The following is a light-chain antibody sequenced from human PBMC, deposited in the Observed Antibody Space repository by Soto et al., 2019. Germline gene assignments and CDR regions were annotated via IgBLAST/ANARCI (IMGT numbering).Light chain of an antibody. CDR3: QQYNSYSST. Sequence: DIQMTQSPSTLSASVGDRVTITCRASQSISSWLAWYQQKPGKAPKLLIYDASSLESGVPSRFSGSGSGTEFTLTISSLQPDDFANYYCQQYNSYSSTFGQGTKLEIK. V-gene: IGKV1-5*01. CDR1: QSISSW. CDR2: DAS. J-gene: IGKJ2*01.